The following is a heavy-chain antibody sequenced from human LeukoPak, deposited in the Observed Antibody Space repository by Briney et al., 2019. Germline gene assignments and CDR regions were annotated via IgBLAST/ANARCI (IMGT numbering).Heavy chain of an antibody. J-gene: IGHJ1*01. CDR2: IRSKADRNAS. D-gene: IGHD3-22*01. CDR1: GFTFSGSA. Sequence: GGSLRLSCAASGFTFSGSAMHWVRQASGKGLEWVGRIRSKADRNASAYAASVKGRFTISRDDSKNTAYLQMISLKTEDTAVYYCTRHSPSYYYDSSGYYRIAEYFQHWGQGTLVTVSS. CDR3: TRHSPSYYYDSSGYYRIAEYFQH. V-gene: IGHV3-73*01.